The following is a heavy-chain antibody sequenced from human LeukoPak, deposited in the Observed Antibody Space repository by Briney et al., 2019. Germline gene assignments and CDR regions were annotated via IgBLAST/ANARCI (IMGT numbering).Heavy chain of an antibody. CDR1: GYTFTSYD. Sequence: ALVRVSCKASGYTFTSYDINWVRQATGQGLEWMGWMNPNSGNTGYAQKFQGRVTMTRNTSISTAYMELSSLRSEDTAVYYCARAGGSSWNNWFDPWGQGTLVTVSS. CDR2: MNPNSGNT. CDR3: ARAGGSSWNNWFDP. J-gene: IGHJ5*02. D-gene: IGHD6-13*01. V-gene: IGHV1-8*01.